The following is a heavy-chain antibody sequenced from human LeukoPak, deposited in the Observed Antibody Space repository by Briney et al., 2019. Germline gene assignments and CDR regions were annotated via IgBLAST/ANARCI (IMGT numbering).Heavy chain of an antibody. CDR2: INPDSGGT. CDR3: ARVFTMIVGREFDY. J-gene: IGHJ4*02. Sequence: ASVKVSCKASGYTFTDYYMHWVRQAPGQGFEWMGWINPDSGGTNYAQKFQGRVTMTRDTSISTAYMELSRLRSDDTAVYYCARVFTMIVGREFDYWGQGTLVTVSS. D-gene: IGHD3-22*01. V-gene: IGHV1-2*02. CDR1: GYTFTDYY.